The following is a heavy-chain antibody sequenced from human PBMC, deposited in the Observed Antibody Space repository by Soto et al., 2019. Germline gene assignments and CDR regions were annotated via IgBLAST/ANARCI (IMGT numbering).Heavy chain of an antibody. CDR2: ISWDGYSI. CDR3: VRVVPYNNPDF. CDR1: GFTFDDYV. Sequence: EVQLVESGGGLVQPGRSLRLSCVGSGFTFDDYVMHWVRQAPGKGLEWVAHISWDGYSIGYVASVRGRFTISRDNAKNTLYLQMNSLSAEDTAVYYCVRVVPYNNPDFWGQGTLVTVSS. D-gene: IGHD4-4*01. J-gene: IGHJ4*02. V-gene: IGHV3-9*01.